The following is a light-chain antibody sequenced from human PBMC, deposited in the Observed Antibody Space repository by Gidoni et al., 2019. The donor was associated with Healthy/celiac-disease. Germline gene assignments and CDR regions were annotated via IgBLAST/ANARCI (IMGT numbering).Light chain of an antibody. J-gene: IGKJ2*01. CDR2: AAC. CDR3: QRSYSTPQRPT. CDR1: QSISSY. V-gene: IGKV1-39*01. Sequence: DTQMTPSPYSLSASVGDRVTITCRVSQSISSYLNWYQQKPGKAPKLLVYAACSLQSGVPSRFSGSGSGTDFTLTISSLQPEDVATYYCQRSYSTPQRPTFGQGTKLEIK.